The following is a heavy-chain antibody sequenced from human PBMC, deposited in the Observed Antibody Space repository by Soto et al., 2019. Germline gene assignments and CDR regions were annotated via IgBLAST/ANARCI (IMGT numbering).Heavy chain of an antibody. J-gene: IGHJ6*03. CDR2: ISAAGEQ. Sequence: EVQLVESGGGLVQPGGSLRLSCAASGFTFRNYDMHWVRQGTGKGLEWVSGISAAGEQDYAEYVVGRFTISRENARNSCFLQMNGLRVGAPAFYYFARTYRDV. CDR3: ARTYRDV. V-gene: IGHV3-13*05. CDR1: GFTFRNYD.